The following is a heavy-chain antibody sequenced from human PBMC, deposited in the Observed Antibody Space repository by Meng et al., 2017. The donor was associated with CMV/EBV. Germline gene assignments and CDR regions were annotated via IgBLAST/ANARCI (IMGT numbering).Heavy chain of an antibody. V-gene: IGHV3-64*02. CDR1: GFTFSSYA. CDR3: ARGAAARPIDY. CDR2: ISSNGGST. D-gene: IGHD6-6*01. Sequence: GESLKISCAASGFTFSSYAMHWVRQAPGKGLEYVSAISSNGGSTYYADSVKGRFTISRDNSKNTLYLQMGSLRAEDMAVYYCARGAAARPIDYWGQGTLVTVSS. J-gene: IGHJ4*02.